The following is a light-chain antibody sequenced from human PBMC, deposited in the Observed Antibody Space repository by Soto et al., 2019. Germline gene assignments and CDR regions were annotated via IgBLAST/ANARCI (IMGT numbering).Light chain of an antibody. V-gene: IGKV3-15*01. CDR2: RAS. Sequence: IQMTQSPATLSVSPGERATLSCRASQTIYSNVAWYQQRPGQAPRLLIYRASAKATGIPARFSGSGSGTEITLIIGILQSEDSAVYYCQLYQNSWTFGQGTKVEIK. CDR3: QLYQNSWT. CDR1: QTIYSN. J-gene: IGKJ1*01.